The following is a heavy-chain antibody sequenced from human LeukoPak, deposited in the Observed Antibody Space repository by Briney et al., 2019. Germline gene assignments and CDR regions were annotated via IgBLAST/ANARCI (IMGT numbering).Heavy chain of an antibody. CDR3: AKDPSITMIVVAYSAPDY. D-gene: IGHD3-22*01. CDR2: ISYDGSNK. Sequence: GRSLRLSCAASGFTFSSYGMHWVRQAPGKGLEWVAVISYDGSNKYYADSVKGRFTISRDNSKNTLYLRMNSLRAEDTAVYYCAKDPSITMIVVAYSAPDYWGQGTLVTVSS. CDR1: GFTFSSYG. J-gene: IGHJ4*02. V-gene: IGHV3-30*18.